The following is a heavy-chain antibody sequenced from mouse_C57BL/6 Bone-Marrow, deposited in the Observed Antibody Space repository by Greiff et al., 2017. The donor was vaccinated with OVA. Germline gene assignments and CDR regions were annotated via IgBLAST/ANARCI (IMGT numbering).Heavy chain of an antibody. CDR3: ASANWD. V-gene: IGHV1-50*01. Sequence: QVQLQQPGAELVKPGASVKLSCKASGYTFTSYWMQWVKQRPGQGLEWIGEIDPSDSYTNYNQKFKGKATLTVDTSSSTAYMQLSSLTSEDSAVYYCASANWDGGQGTLVTVSA. J-gene: IGHJ3*01. CDR2: IDPSDSYT. CDR1: GYTFTSYW. D-gene: IGHD4-1*02.